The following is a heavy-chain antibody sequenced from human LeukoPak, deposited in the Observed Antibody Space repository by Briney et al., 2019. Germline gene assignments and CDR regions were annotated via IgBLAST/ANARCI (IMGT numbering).Heavy chain of an antibody. J-gene: IGHJ5*02. CDR3: AKPARLGSGWYPNCFDP. CDR1: GFTLRSYA. V-gene: IGHV3-23*01. D-gene: IGHD6-19*01. CDR2: ISGSGGST. Sequence: PGGSLRLSCAASGFTLRSYAMSWVRQARGKGVEGGSAISGSGGSTYYAASVKGRFTISRDNSKNTLYLQMNSLRAEDTAVYYCAKPARLGSGWYPNCFDPWGQGTLVTAAS.